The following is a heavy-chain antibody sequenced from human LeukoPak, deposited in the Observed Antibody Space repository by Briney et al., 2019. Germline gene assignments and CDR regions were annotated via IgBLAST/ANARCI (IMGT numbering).Heavy chain of an antibody. CDR1: GFTFSDYE. CDR2: ISAGAGVI. J-gene: IGHJ4*02. Sequence: GGSLRLSCAASGFTFSDYEMNWVRQAPEKGLEWVSYISAGAGVIFYADSVKGRFSITRDKAKNSLFLQMNSLRAEDTAVYYCARVRTTDTLTGYKQELDYWGRGTLVTVSS. CDR3: ARVRTTDTLTGYKQELDY. D-gene: IGHD3-9*01. V-gene: IGHV3-48*03.